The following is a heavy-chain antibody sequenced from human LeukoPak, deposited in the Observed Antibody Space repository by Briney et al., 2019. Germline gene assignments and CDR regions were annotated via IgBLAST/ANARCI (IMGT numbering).Heavy chain of an antibody. CDR1: GYTFTGYY. CDR3: ATRAGVLRFLEWIYFDY. CDR2: INPNSGGT. J-gene: IGHJ4*02. V-gene: IGHV1-2*06. Sequence: ASVKVSCKASGYTFTGYYMHWVRQAPGQGLEWMGRINPNSGGTNYAQKFQGRVTMTEDTSTDTAYMELSSLRPEDTAVYYCATRAGVLRFLEWIYFDYWGQGTLVTVSS. D-gene: IGHD3-3*01.